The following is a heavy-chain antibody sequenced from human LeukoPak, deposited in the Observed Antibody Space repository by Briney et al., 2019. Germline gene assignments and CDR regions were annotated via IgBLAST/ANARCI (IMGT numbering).Heavy chain of an antibody. V-gene: IGHV3-21*01. CDR2: ISRSSSYI. Sequence: GGSLRLSCVVSGFTFSSYSMNWVRQAPGKGLEWVSSISRSSSYIHYADSVRGRFTISRDNAKNSLYLQMNSLRDEDTAVYYCARDTAMGPGYGTDVWGQGTTVTVSS. CDR1: GFTFSSYS. D-gene: IGHD5-18*01. CDR3: ARDTAMGPGYGTDV. J-gene: IGHJ6*02.